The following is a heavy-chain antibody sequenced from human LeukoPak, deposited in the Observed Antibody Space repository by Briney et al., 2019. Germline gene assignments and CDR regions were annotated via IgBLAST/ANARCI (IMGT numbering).Heavy chain of an antibody. CDR3: ARSPRDSRDWTGTLDY. D-gene: IGHD3-22*01. J-gene: IGHJ4*02. CDR2: ISYSGSVQ. CDR1: GXTFNNFG. Sequence: GGSLRLSCAASGXTFNNFGMHWVRQAPGKGLEWVSVISYSGSVQFYADSVKGRFTISRDDSENTVHMQMNRLRVEDTAVYYCARSPRDSRDWTGTLDYWGQGALVTVSS. V-gene: IGHV3-30*03.